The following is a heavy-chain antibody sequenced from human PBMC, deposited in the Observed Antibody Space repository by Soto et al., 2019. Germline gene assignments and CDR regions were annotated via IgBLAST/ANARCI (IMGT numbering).Heavy chain of an antibody. CDR2: ISYDGSNK. J-gene: IGHJ6*02. CDR1: GFTFSSYA. Sequence: GGSLRLSCAASGFTFSSYAMHWVRQAPGKGLEWVAVISYDGSNKYYADSVKGRFTISRDNSKNTLYLQMNSLRAEDTAVYYCARDVGLEPVYYYYGMDVWGQGTTVTVSS. V-gene: IGHV3-30-3*01. CDR3: ARDVGLEPVYYYYGMDV. D-gene: IGHD1-1*01.